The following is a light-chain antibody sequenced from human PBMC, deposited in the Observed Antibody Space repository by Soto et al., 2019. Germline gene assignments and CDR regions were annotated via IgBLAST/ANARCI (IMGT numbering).Light chain of an antibody. CDR2: DVS. V-gene: IGLV2-14*01. CDR1: SSDVGGYNY. Sequence: QSVLTQPASVSGSPGQSITISCTGTSSDVGGYNYVSWYQQHPGKAPKLMIYDVSNRPSGVSNRFSGSKSGNTASLTISGLQAEDEADYYCSSYTSSSTLGSHVSGTGTKVTVL. J-gene: IGLJ1*01. CDR3: SSYTSSSTLGSHV.